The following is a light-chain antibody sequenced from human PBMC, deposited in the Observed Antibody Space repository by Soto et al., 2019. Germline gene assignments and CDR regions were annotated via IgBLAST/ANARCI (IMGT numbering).Light chain of an antibody. V-gene: IGKV1-9*01. Sequence: IQLTQSPSFLSASVGDRVTITCRASQGISSYLAWYQQKPGKAPKLLIYAASTLQSGVPSRFSGSGSGTELTLTISSLQPEDVATYYCQQSLSSPEITFGQGTRLEIK. J-gene: IGKJ5*01. CDR1: QGISSY. CDR2: AAS. CDR3: QQSLSSPEIT.